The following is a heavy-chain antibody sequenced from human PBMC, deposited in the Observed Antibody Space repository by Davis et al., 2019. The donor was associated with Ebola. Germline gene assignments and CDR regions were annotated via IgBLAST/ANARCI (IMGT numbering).Heavy chain of an antibody. CDR1: GGSIRSAASY. CDR3: AAQYSNGWFDP. V-gene: IGHV4-61*08. D-gene: IGHD5-18*01. J-gene: IGHJ5*02. CDR2: IHYSGTT. Sequence: MPSETLSLTCTVSGGSIRSAASYWAWVRQAPGKGLEWIGYIHYSGTTSKNPSLKSRVTMSVDMSKNQFSLRLSSVTAADTAVYYCAAQYSNGWFDPWGQGTLVTVSS.